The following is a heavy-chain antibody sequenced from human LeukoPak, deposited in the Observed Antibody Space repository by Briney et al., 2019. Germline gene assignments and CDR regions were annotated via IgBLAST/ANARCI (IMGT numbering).Heavy chain of an antibody. Sequence: KPGGSLRLSCAASGFTFTTYSMNWVRQAPGKGLEWVSSITGSSSTVSSGPFIYYADSVKGRFAISRDDAKNSLFLQMNSLRAEDTAVYYCARDTSVVGTLRYSDYWGQGALVTVSS. CDR1: GFTFTTYS. V-gene: IGHV3-21*01. CDR3: ARDTSVVGTLRYSDY. CDR2: ITGSSSTVSSGPFI. J-gene: IGHJ4*02. D-gene: IGHD6-19*01.